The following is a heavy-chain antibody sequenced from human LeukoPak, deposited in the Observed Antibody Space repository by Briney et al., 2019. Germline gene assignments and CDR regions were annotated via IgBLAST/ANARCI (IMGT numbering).Heavy chain of an antibody. CDR1: GGSISSSSHH. CDR2: IYYTGNS. CDR3: SRERYSTSDY. J-gene: IGHJ4*02. Sequence: SETLSLTCTVSGGSISSSSHHWAWIRQPPGKGLEWIASIYYTGNSYYNPSLRSRLTISVDSSKDQFSLRLSSVTAADTAVYYCSRERYSTSDYWGQGILVTVSS. D-gene: IGHD1-1*01. V-gene: IGHV4-39*01.